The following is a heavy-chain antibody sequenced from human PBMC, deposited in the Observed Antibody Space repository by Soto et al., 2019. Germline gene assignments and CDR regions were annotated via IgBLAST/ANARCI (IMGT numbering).Heavy chain of an antibody. J-gene: IGHJ4*02. CDR3: AREDSIIIPAASDF. D-gene: IGHD2-2*01. Sequence: GGSLRLSCTVSGFAFNNYGINWVRQAPGKGLEWVSSISKSDYTYYSDSVKGRFTISRDNAKNSVSLQMNTLRVEDTAVYYCAREDSIIIPAASDFWGQGTLVTVSS. V-gene: IGHV3-21*01. CDR2: ISKSDYT. CDR1: GFAFNNYG.